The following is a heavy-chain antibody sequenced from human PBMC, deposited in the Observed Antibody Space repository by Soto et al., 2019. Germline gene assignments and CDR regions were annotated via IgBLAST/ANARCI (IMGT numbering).Heavy chain of an antibody. D-gene: IGHD2-15*01. CDR3: ARLYCSGRSCYSRSWFDP. CDR2: IYYSGST. J-gene: IGHJ5*02. Sequence: PSETLSLTSTVSGGSISSYYWSWIRQPPGKGLEWIGYIYYSGSTNYNPSLKSRVTISVDTSKNQFSLKLSSVTAADTAVYYCARLYCSGRSCYSRSWFDPWGQGTLVTVSS. CDR1: GGSISSYY. V-gene: IGHV4-59*08.